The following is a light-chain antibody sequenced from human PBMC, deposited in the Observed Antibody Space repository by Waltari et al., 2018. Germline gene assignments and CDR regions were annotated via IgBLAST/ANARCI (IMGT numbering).Light chain of an antibody. CDR3: QRDYSYPFT. J-gene: IGKJ3*01. Sequence: DIQMTQSPSSLSASVGDTVTITCQASQGIGNNLNWYQQKPGKAPKLLIYRASSLQSGIPSRFSGSGSGTDFTLTISSLQPEDFATYYCQRDYSYPFTFGPETKLDIK. CDR1: QGIGNN. CDR2: RAS. V-gene: IGKV1-16*01.